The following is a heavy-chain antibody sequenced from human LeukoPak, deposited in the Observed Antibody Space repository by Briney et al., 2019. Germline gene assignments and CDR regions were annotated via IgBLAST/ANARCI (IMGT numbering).Heavy chain of an antibody. CDR2: IPYDGSNK. CDR3: AKVAYSSGWSPGYFQH. CDR1: GFIFSSYG. D-gene: IGHD6-19*01. Sequence: GGSLRLSCAASGFIFSSYGMHWVRQAPGKGLEWVAFIPYDGSNKYYVDSVKGRFTISRDNSKNTLYLQMSSLRAEDTAVYYCAKVAYSSGWSPGYFQHWGQGTLVTVSS. V-gene: IGHV3-30*02. J-gene: IGHJ1*01.